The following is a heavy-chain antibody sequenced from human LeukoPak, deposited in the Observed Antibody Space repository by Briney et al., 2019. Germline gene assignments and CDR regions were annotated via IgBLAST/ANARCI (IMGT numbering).Heavy chain of an antibody. CDR1: GGXFSGYY. Sequence: SETLSLTCAVYGGXFSGYYCSWIRQPPGKGLEWIGEINHSGSTNYNPSLKSRVTISVDTSKNQFSLKLSSVTAADTAVYYCARGLLEIGYWGQGTLVTVSS. D-gene: IGHD5-24*01. CDR3: ARGLLEIGY. J-gene: IGHJ4*02. CDR2: INHSGST. V-gene: IGHV4-34*01.